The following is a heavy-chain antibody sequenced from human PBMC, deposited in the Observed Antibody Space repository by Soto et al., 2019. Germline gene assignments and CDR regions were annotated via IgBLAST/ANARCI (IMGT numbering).Heavy chain of an antibody. CDR2: IKSKTDGGTT. V-gene: IGHV3-15*01. D-gene: IGHD3-3*01. Sequence: GGSLRLSCAASGFTFSNAWMSWVRQAPGKGLEWVGRIKSKTDGGTTDYAAPVKGRFTISRDDSKNTLYLQMNSLKTEDTAVYYCTTALDYDFWSGYFIDAFDIWGQGTMVTVSS. J-gene: IGHJ3*02. CDR1: GFTFSNAW. CDR3: TTALDYDFWSGYFIDAFDI.